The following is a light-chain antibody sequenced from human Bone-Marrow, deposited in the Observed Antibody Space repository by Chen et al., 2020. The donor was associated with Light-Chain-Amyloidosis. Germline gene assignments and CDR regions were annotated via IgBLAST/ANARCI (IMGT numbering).Light chain of an antibody. CDR3: SSYAGSYTSFV. Sequence: QSALTQPRSVSGSPGQSVTISCTGTNSDVGGYNYVSWYQQHPGKVPKLMIYDVSKRPSGVPARFSGCKSGNTASLTISGLQAEDEADYYCSSYAGSYTSFVFGTGTKVTVL. J-gene: IGLJ1*01. CDR1: NSDVGGYNY. CDR2: DVS. V-gene: IGLV2-11*01.